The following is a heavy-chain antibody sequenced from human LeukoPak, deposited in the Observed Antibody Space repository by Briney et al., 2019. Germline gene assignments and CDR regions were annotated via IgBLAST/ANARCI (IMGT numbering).Heavy chain of an antibody. V-gene: IGHV3-23*01. Sequence: GGSLRLSCAASGFTFSSYAMSWVRQAPGKGLEWVSVISGSGGSTYYADSVKGRFTISRDNSKNTLYLQMNSLRAEDTAVYYCAKEISYNSGWYGGWFDPWGQGTLVTVSS. D-gene: IGHD6-19*01. CDR1: GFTFSSYA. CDR2: ISGSGGST. CDR3: AKEISYNSGWYGGWFDP. J-gene: IGHJ5*02.